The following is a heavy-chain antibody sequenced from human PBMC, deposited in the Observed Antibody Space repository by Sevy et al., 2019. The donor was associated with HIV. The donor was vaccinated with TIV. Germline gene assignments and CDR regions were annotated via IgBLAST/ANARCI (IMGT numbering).Heavy chain of an antibody. D-gene: IGHD3-3*01. J-gene: IGHJ4*02. CDR1: EFTFSNYR. CDR3: ARDESHVEMSTTDDGVWRGDYFDY. CDR2: IGGSPSDI. Sequence: GGSLRLSCAASEFTFSNYRMHWVRQAPGKGLEWVSYIGGSPSDINYADSVKGRFTISRDNGKNSRYLQMNGLRAEDTAVYYCARDESHVEMSTTDDGVWRGDYFDYWGQGTLVTVSS. V-gene: IGHV3-48*01.